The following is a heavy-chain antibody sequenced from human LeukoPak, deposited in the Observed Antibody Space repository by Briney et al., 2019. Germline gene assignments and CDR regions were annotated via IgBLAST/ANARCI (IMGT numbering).Heavy chain of an antibody. CDR3: ARTVYGYFDY. J-gene: IGHJ4*02. D-gene: IGHD1-14*01. V-gene: IGHV4-34*09. CDR1: GGSFSGYY. CDR2: IYYSGST. Sequence: SETLSLTCAVYGGSFSGYYWSWIRQPPGKGLEWIGYIYYSGSTYYNPSLKSRVTISVDTSKNQFSLKLSSVTAADTAVYYCARTVYGYFDYWGQGTLVTVSS.